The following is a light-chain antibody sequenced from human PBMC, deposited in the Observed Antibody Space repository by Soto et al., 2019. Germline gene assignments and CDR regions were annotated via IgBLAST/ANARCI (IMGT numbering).Light chain of an antibody. V-gene: IGKV3-20*01. CDR1: QSISNSY. CDR3: QQYGGSPIFT. CDR2: GAS. Sequence: EIVLTQSPGTLSLSPGERATLSCRASQSISNSYLAWYQQKPGQAPRLLIYGASSRATGIPDRFSGSGSGTAFTLTISRLEPEDFAVYYCQQYGGSPIFTFGPGTKVDIK. J-gene: IGKJ3*01.